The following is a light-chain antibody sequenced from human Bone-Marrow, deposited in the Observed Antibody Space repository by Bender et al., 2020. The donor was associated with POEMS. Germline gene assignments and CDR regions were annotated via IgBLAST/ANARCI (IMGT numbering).Light chain of an antibody. V-gene: IGLV2-14*03. CDR2: DVR. J-gene: IGLJ1*01. CDR3: TSHTSTSTPYV. Sequence: QSALTQPPSASGSPGQSVTIPCTGTSSDVGGYNYVSWYQQHPGKAPKLMIFDVRQRPSGVSHRFSGFKSGNTASLTISGLQAEDEADYFCTSHTSTSTPYVFGTGTRVTVL. CDR1: SSDVGGYNY.